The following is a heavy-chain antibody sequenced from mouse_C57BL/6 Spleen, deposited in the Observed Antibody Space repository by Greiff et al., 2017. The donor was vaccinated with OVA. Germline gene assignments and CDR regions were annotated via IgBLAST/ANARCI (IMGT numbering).Heavy chain of an antibody. V-gene: IGHV1-55*01. J-gene: IGHJ4*01. Sequence: QVQLQQPGAELVKPGASVKLSCKASGYTFTSYWITWVKQRPGQGLEWIGDIYPGSGSTNYNEKFKSKATLTVDTSSSTAYMQLRSLTSEDSAVSYGARREGSYGDYAMDYWGQGTTVTVSS. CDR1: GYTFTSYW. D-gene: IGHD2-12*01. CDR3: ARREGSYGDYAMDY. CDR2: IYPGSGST.